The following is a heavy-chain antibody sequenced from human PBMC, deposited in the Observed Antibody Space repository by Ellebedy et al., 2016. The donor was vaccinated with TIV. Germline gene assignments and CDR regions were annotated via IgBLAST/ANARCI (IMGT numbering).Heavy chain of an antibody. CDR2: ISYDGSNK. J-gene: IGHJ6*02. V-gene: IGHV3-30-3*01. CDR1: GFIFRSYA. Sequence: GESLKISCAASGFIFRSYAMHWVRQAQGKGLEWVAVISYDGSNKYYADSVKGRFTISRDNSKNTLYLQMNSLRAEDTAVYYCARGWFGDSYGMDVWGQGTTVTVSS. CDR3: ARGWFGDSYGMDV. D-gene: IGHD3-10*01.